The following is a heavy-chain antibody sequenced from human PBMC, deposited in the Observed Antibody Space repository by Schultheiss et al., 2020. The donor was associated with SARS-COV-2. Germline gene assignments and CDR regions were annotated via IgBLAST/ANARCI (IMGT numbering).Heavy chain of an antibody. V-gene: IGHV4-30-2*01. CDR3: ASSQYNPKQQRVEEPFDY. D-gene: IGHD6-13*01. Sequence: SETLSLTCTVSGGSISSGGYSWSWIRQPPGKGLEWIGYIYHSGSTYYNPSLKSRVTISVDRSKNQFSLKLSSVTAADTAVYYCASSQYNPKQQRVEEPFDYWGQGTLVTVSS. CDR2: IYHSGST. J-gene: IGHJ4*02. CDR1: GGSISSGGYS.